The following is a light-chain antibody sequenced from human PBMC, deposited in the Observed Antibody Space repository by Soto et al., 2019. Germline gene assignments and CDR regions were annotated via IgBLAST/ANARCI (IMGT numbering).Light chain of an antibody. J-gene: IGLJ3*02. CDR3: AAWDDSLNGPV. Sequence: QSVLTQPPSASGTPGQRVIISCSGSSSNLGSNSGNWYQQLPGTAPKLLIYNTYQRPLGVPDRFSGSKSGTSASLAISGLQSEDEGDYFCAAWDDSLNGPVFGGGTSSPS. CDR2: NTY. CDR1: SSNLGSNS. V-gene: IGLV1-44*01.